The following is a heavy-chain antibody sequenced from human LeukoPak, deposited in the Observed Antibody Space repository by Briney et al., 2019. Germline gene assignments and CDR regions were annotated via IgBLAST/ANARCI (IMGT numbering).Heavy chain of an antibody. CDR2: ISYDGSNK. J-gene: IGHJ4*02. D-gene: IGHD1-26*01. CDR3: AKDANTFIVGATYDY. Sequence: GGSLRLSCAASGFTFSSYGMHWVRQAPGKGLEWVAVISYDGSNKYYADSVKGRFTISRDNSKNTLHLQMNSLRAEDTAVYYCAKDANTFIVGATYDYWGQGTLVTVSS. CDR1: GFTFSSYG. V-gene: IGHV3-30*18.